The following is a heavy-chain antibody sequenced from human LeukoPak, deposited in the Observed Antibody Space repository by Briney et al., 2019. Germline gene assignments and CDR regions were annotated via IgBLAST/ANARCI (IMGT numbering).Heavy chain of an antibody. CDR3: TRSPSLGGRYWGFDY. Sequence: GGSLRRSCAASGFTFSSYSMNWVRQAPGKGLEWVSSISTSSSYIYYADSVKGRFTVSRDNAKNTLYLQMNSLRAEDTAVYYCTRSPSLGGRYWGFDYWGQGALVTVSS. J-gene: IGHJ4*02. V-gene: IGHV3-21*01. D-gene: IGHD1-26*01. CDR2: ISTSSSYI. CDR1: GFTFSSYS.